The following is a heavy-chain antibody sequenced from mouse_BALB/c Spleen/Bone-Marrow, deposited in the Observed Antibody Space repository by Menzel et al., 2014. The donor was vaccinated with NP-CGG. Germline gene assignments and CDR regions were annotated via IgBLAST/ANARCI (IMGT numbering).Heavy chain of an antibody. CDR3: ANDTNYGXYWHFDV. CDR1: GFTFTDYY. V-gene: IGHV7-3*02. Sequence: EVMLVESGGGLVQPGGSLRLSCATSGFTFTDYYMSWVRQPPGKALEWLGFIRNKANGYTTEYSASVKGRFTISRDNSQSTLNLEMNTLSAEDSAAYDCANDTNYGXYWHFDVWGEGTTVTVSS. J-gene: IGHJ1*01. CDR2: IRNKANGYTT. D-gene: IGHD1-1*02.